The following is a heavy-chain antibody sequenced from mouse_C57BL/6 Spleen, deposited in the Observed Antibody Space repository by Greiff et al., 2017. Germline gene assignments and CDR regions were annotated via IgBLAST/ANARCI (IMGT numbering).Heavy chain of an antibody. D-gene: IGHD4-1*01. CDR2: IYPGDGDT. Sequence: QVQLQQSGPELVKPGASVKISCKASGYAFSSSWMTWVKQRPGKGLEWIGRIYPGDGDTNYNGKFKGKATLTADKSSSTAYMQISGLTSEDSAVYFCARDADWARSCWGPGALVTVSA. CDR1: GYAFSSSW. V-gene: IGHV1-82*01. J-gene: IGHJ3*01. CDR3: ARDADWARSC.